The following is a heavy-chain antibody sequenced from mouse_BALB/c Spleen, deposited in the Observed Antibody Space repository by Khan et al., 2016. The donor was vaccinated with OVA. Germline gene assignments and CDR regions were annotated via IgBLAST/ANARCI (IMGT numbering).Heavy chain of an antibody. Sequence: EVELVESGGGLVKPGGSLKLSCAASGFTFSTYAMSWVRQTPEKRLEWVATISSDGDYTYYPDNVTGRFTISRDNAKNTLYLQMSSLRSEDTARDYCARSSYGNVAYWGQGTLVTVSA. V-gene: IGHV5-9-3*01. CDR3: ARSSYGNVAY. CDR1: GFTFSTYA. D-gene: IGHD2-10*01. J-gene: IGHJ3*01. CDR2: ISSDGDYT.